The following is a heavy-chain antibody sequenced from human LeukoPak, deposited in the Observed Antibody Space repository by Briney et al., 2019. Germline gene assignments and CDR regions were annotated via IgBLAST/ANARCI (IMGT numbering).Heavy chain of an antibody. Sequence: PSETLSLTCTVSGGSISSSSYYWGWIRQPPGQGLEWIGTIYYSGGTYYNPSLKSRVTISVDTSKNHFSLKLSSVTAADTAVYYCASRLWGLGGCFDPWGQGNLVTVST. V-gene: IGHV4-39*01. CDR1: GGSISSSSYY. CDR3: ASRLWGLGGCFDP. CDR2: IYYSGGT. J-gene: IGHJ5*02. D-gene: IGHD3-16*01.